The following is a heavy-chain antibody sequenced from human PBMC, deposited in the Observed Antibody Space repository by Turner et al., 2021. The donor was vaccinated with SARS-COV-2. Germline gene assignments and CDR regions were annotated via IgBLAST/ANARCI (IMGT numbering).Heavy chain of an antibody. CDR2: ISGSSRYI. V-gene: IGHV3-21*06. J-gene: IGHJ6*02. CDR1: GFTFSPYS. Sequence: EVQLVESGGGLVEPGGSLRLSCAASGFTFSPYSMNWVRKAPGKGLEWVSSISGSSRYIFYADSVKGRFTISRDNARNPLYLQMDSLRAEDSAIYYCGRLMATTDTNYFYYGMDFWGQGTTVTVSS. CDR3: GRLMATTDTNYFYYGMDF. D-gene: IGHD5-12*01.